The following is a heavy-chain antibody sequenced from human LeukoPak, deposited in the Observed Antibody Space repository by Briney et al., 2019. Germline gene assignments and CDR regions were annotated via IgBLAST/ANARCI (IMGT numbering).Heavy chain of an antibody. CDR2: INSVGSST. V-gene: IGHV3-74*01. CDR1: GFTFSSFW. D-gene: IGHD6-19*01. CDR3: ARERTSGWDAFDF. Sequence: GGSLRLSCAASGFTFSSFWMHWVRQAPGKGLVWVSRINSVGSSTSYADSVKGRFTISRDNAKNTPYLQMNSLRAEDTAVYYCARERTSGWDAFDFWGQGTLVTVSS. J-gene: IGHJ4*02.